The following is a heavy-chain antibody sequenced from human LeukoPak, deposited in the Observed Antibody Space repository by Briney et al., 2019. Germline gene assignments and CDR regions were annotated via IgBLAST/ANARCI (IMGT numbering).Heavy chain of an antibody. Sequence: ASVKVSCKASGYTFTSYHMHWVRQAPGQGLEWMGIINPSGGTTNYAQKFQGRVTITTDESTSTAYMELSSLRSEDTAVYYCARVPLTTVGVSELDYWGQGTLVTVSS. CDR3: ARVPLTTVGVSELDY. J-gene: IGHJ4*02. V-gene: IGHV1-46*01. D-gene: IGHD4-23*01. CDR1: GYTFTSYH. CDR2: INPSGGTT.